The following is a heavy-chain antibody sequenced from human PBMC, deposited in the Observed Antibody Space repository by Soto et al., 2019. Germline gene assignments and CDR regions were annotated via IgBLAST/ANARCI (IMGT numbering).Heavy chain of an antibody. J-gene: IGHJ4*02. CDR1: GFTFSSYA. CDR2: ISYDGSNK. D-gene: IGHD6-6*01. CDR3: ARLYSSSSSSGY. Sequence: GGSLRLSCAASGFTFSSYAMHWVRQAPGKGLEWVAVISYDGSNKYYADSVKGRFTISRDNSKNTLYLQMNSLRAEDTAVYYCARLYSSSSSSGYWGQGTLVTVSS. V-gene: IGHV3-30-3*01.